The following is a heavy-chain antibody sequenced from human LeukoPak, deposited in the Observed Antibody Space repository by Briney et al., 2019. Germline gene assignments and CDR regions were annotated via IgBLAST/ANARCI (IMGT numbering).Heavy chain of an antibody. V-gene: IGHV1-2*02. CDR1: GYTFSDYK. D-gene: IGHD4/OR15-4a*01. J-gene: IGHJ5*02. Sequence: ASVKVSCRTSGYTFSDYKIHWVRQAPGQGLEWMGWINPNTGYTNPAQTFQGRVTMTGDTSISTAYMELRSVRSDDTALYFCALGSTANPEGATWGWFDPWGQGTLVTVSS. CDR2: INPNTGYT. CDR3: ALGSTANPEGATWGWFDP.